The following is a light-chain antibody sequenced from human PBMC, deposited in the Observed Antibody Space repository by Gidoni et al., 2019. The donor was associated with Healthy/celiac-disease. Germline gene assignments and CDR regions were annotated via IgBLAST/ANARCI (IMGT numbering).Light chain of an antibody. Sequence: IVMTQSSDSLAVSLGERATINRKSSRSVLYSSNNKNYLAWYQQKPGQPPKLLIYWASTRESGVPDRFSGSGSGTDFTLTISSLQAEDVAVYYCQQYYSTPYTFGQGTKLEIK. CDR2: WAS. CDR3: QQYYSTPYT. CDR1: RSVLYSSNNKNY. V-gene: IGKV4-1*01. J-gene: IGKJ2*01.